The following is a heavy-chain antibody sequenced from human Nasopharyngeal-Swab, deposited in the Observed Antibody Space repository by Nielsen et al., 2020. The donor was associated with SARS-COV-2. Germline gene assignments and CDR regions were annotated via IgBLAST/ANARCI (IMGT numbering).Heavy chain of an antibody. CDR1: DGSFISINYY. J-gene: IGHJ6*02. V-gene: IGHV4-39*07. D-gene: IGHD3-3*01. CDR2: IYYSVSA. CDR3: ARNEFRSGYYGTAEYYGLDV. Sequence: SETLSLTCTVSDGSFISINYYWGWIRQPPGKGLVWIGSIYYSVSAYYNPSLKSRVTISVDTSKNQFSLKLSSVTAADTAVYYCARNEFRSGYYGTAEYYGLDVWGQGTTVTVSS.